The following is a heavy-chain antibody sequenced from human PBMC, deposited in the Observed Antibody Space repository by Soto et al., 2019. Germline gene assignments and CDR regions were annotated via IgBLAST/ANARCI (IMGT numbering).Heavy chain of an antibody. V-gene: IGHV6-1*01. D-gene: IGHD3-3*01. CDR2: TYYRSKWYN. CDR3: ARVTIFGVVITKGRYYYGMDV. CDR1: GDSVSSNSAA. Sequence: SQTLSLTCAISGDSVSSNSAAWSWIRQSPSRGLEWLGRTYYRSKWYNDYAVSVKSRITINPDTSKNQFSLQLNSVTPEDTAVYYCARVTIFGVVITKGRYYYGMDVWGQGTTVTVSS. J-gene: IGHJ6*02.